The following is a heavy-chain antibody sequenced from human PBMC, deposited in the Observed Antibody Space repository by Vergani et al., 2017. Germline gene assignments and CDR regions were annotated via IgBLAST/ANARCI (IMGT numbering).Heavy chain of an antibody. CDR1: GYTFTTYG. CDR3: ARGRLKIEGVTSNWFDP. V-gene: IGHV1-18*01. J-gene: IGHJ5*02. CDR2: ISASNGNT. Sequence: QVQLVQSGTEVKKPGASVKVSCKASGYTFTTYGISWVRQAPGQGLEWMGWISASNGNTNYAQKLLGRVTMTTDRSTSTDYMELRSLRSDDTAVYYCARGRLKIEGVTSNWFDPWGQGTLVTVSS. D-gene: IGHD1-26*01.